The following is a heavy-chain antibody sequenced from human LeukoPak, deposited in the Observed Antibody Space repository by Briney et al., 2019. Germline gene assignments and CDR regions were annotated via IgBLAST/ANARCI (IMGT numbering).Heavy chain of an antibody. J-gene: IGHJ4*02. CDR1: GYLINSGYC. Sequence: SETLSPTCSVSGYLINSGYCWGWFRQSPGKGLEWIGSIYSTGDTYDKRSLKRRVSISVDSSKNQFSLKLRSVTAADTAVYYCASRATVANIYFDSWGQGNLVTVSS. V-gene: IGHV4-38-2*02. D-gene: IGHD5-12*01. CDR3: ASRATVANIYFDS. CDR2: IYSTGDT.